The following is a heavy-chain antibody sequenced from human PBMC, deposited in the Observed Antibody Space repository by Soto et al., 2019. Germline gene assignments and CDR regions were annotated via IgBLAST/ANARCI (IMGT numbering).Heavy chain of an antibody. CDR3: AKDLYLVVTAPVWYYYGMDV. CDR1: GFTFSSYA. V-gene: IGHV3-23*01. Sequence: PGGSLRLSCAASGFTFSSYAMSWVRQAPGKGLEWVSAISGSGGSTYYADSVKGRFTISRDNSKNTLYLQMNSLRAEDTAVYYCAKDLYLVVTAPVWYYYGMDVWGQGTTVTVSS. CDR2: ISGSGGST. D-gene: IGHD2-21*02. J-gene: IGHJ6*02.